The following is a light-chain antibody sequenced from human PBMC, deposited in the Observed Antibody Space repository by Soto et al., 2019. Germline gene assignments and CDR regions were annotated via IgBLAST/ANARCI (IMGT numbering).Light chain of an antibody. CDR3: VAWDDSLRCAI. CDR2: ANS. J-gene: IGLJ7*01. CDR1: SSNIGNNL. Sequence: QSVLTQPPSASGTPGQCVIISCSGSSSNIGNNLVYWYQQVPGMAPKLLIYANSQRPSGVPDRFSGSKSGTSASLAISGLRSEDEADYYCVAWDDSLRCAIFGGGTQLTVL. V-gene: IGLV1-47*01.